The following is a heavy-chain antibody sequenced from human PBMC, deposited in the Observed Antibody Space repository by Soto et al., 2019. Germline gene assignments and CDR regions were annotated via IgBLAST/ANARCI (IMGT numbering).Heavy chain of an antibody. CDR3: ARESRFLEWLSLNWFDA. V-gene: IGHV3-66*01. Sequence: GGSLRLSCAASGFTVSSNYMSWVRQAPGKGLEWVSVTYSGGTTYYADSVKGRFIISRDNAKNTLDLQMNSLRAEDTAVYYCARESRFLEWLSLNWFDAWGQGTLVTVSS. J-gene: IGHJ5*02. D-gene: IGHD3-3*01. CDR2: TYSGGTT. CDR1: GFTVSSNY.